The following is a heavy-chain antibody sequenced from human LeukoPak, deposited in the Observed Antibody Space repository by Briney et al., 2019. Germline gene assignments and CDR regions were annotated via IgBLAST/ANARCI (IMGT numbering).Heavy chain of an antibody. V-gene: IGHV4-4*02. D-gene: IGHD6-19*01. CDR2: IYHSGST. Sequence: SETLSLTCAVSGGSISSSNWWSWVRQPPGKGLEWIGEIYHSGSTNYNPSLKSRVTISVDKSKNQFSRKLSSVTAADTAVYYCARAVAGHEDLDYWGQGTLVTVSS. J-gene: IGHJ4*02. CDR3: ARAVAGHEDLDY. CDR1: GGSISSSNW.